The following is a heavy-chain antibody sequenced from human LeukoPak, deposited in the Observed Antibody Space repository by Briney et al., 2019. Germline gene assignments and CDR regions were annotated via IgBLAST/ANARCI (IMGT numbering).Heavy chain of an antibody. V-gene: IGHV3-30-3*01. D-gene: IGHD5-18*01. Sequence: PGRSLRLSCAASGFTFSSYAMHWVRQAPGKGLEWVAVISYDGSNKYYADSVKGRFTISRDNSKNTLYLQMNSLRAEDTAVYYCARGYGIFDYWGQGTLVTVSS. CDR3: ARGYGIFDY. J-gene: IGHJ4*02. CDR1: GFTFSSYA. CDR2: ISYDGSNK.